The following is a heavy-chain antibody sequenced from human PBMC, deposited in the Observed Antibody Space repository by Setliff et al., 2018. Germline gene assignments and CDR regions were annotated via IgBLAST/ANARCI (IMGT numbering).Heavy chain of an antibody. D-gene: IGHD3-3*01. J-gene: IGHJ6*03. V-gene: IGHV4-39*07. CDR2: IYHGGDT. CDR3: ARMSGFFYVDA. CDR1: GGSINSGVYY. Sequence: SETLSLTCTVSGGSINSGVYYWGWIRQPPGKGLEWIGRIYHGGDTIYNPSLKSRLTISLDTSKNQFSLNLSSVTAADTAVYYCARMSGFFYVDAWGKGTTVTVS.